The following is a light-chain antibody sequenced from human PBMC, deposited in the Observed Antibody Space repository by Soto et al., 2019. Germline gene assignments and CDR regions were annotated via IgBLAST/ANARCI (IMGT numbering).Light chain of an antibody. J-gene: IGKJ3*01. Sequence: EIVLTQSPGTLSLSPGDRATLSCRASQSVASSYLAWYQQKPGQAPRLLIYGASIRATGIPDRFSGSGSGTAFTLTASRLEPEDFTVNYSPHYAWSPLTFGPGTKLDI. CDR3: PHYAWSPLT. CDR1: QSVASSY. V-gene: IGKV3-20*01. CDR2: GAS.